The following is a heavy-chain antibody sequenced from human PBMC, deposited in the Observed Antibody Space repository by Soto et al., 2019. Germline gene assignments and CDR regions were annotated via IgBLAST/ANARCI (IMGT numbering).Heavy chain of an antibody. CDR3: ATGATMVRGVTNWFDP. Sequence: ASVKVSCKVSGYTLTELSMHWVRQAPGKGLEWMGGFDPEDGETIYAQKFQGRVTMTEDTSTGTAYMELSSLRSEDTAVYYCATGATMVRGVTNWFDPWGQGTLVTVSS. V-gene: IGHV1-24*01. D-gene: IGHD3-10*01. CDR2: FDPEDGET. CDR1: GYTLTELS. J-gene: IGHJ5*02.